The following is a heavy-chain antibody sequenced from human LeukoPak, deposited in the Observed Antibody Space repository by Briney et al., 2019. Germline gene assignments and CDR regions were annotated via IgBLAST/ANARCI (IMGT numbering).Heavy chain of an antibody. CDR3: AKDHFGSSWPYYINY. J-gene: IGHJ4*02. CDR2: IRYDGSNQ. Sequence: GGSLRLSCAASGFTFRSYGMHWVRQAPGKGLEWVAFIRYDGSNQYSADSVKGRFTISRDNSKNTLYLQMNSLRAEDTAVYYCAKDHFGSSWPYYINYWGQGTLVTVSS. D-gene: IGHD6-13*01. V-gene: IGHV3-30*02. CDR1: GFTFRSYG.